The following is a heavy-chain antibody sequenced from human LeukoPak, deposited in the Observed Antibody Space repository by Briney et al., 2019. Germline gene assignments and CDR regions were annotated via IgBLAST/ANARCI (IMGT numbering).Heavy chain of an antibody. J-gene: IGHJ6*03. CDR1: GFTFSSYW. CDR3: VKNFWSDRYQFYYMDV. D-gene: IGHD3-3*01. V-gene: IGHV3-7*03. CDR2: IKQDGSEK. Sequence: PGGSLRLSCAASGFTFSSYWMSWVRQAPGKGLEWVANIKQDGSEKYYVDSVKGRFTISRDNPKNTLYLQMHSLRAEDTALYYCVKNFWSDRYQFYYMDVWGKGTTVTVSS.